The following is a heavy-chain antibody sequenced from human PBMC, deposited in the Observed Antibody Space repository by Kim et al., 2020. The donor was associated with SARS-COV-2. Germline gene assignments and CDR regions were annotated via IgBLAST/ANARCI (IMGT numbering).Heavy chain of an antibody. CDR3: VGGATSY. Sequence: SSHYIYYADSVKGRFTISRDNAKNSLYRQMNSLRAEDTAVYYCVGGATSYWGQGTLVTVSS. V-gene: IGHV3-21*01. J-gene: IGHJ4*02. CDR2: SSHYI. D-gene: IGHD1-26*01.